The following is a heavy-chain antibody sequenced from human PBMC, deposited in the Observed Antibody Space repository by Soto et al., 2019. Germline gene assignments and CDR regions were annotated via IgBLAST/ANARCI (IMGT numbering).Heavy chain of an antibody. D-gene: IGHD3-9*01. CDR3: ARVPFVGYFDWLDP. Sequence: SETLSLTCSVSGASISSYYWTWIRQPPGGGLEWIGYMHHTQGTNDNPSLRGRVHMAIDPSMNQFSLRLTSVTAADTAVYYCARVPFVGYFDWLDPWGHGTLVTVSS. CDR1: GASISSYY. J-gene: IGHJ5*02. CDR2: MHHTQGT. V-gene: IGHV4-59*01.